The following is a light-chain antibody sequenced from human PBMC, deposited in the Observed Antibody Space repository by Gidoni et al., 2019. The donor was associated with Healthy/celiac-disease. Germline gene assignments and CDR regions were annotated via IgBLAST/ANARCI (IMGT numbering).Light chain of an antibody. Sequence: SYELTQPPSVSVSPGQTARITCSGDALPKQSAYWYQKKPGQAPVLVIYKDSERPSGIPERFSGSSSGTTVTFTISGVQAEDEADYYCQSADSSGTYQDVVFGGGTKLTVL. CDR3: QSADSSGTYQDVV. J-gene: IGLJ2*01. CDR2: KDS. V-gene: IGLV3-25*03. CDR1: ALPKQS.